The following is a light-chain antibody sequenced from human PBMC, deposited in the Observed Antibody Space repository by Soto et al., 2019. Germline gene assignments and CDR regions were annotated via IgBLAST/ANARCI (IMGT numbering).Light chain of an antibody. Sequence: ERVMTQSPATLSVSPGERATLSCRASQSITSKLAWYQQKPGQAPRLLIYGASTRATGIPARFSGSGSGTEFLLTLSSLQSEDFAVYYCQQYNDWPLSFGGGTKVRSN. V-gene: IGKV3-15*01. CDR3: QQYNDWPLS. J-gene: IGKJ4*01. CDR2: GAS. CDR1: QSITSK.